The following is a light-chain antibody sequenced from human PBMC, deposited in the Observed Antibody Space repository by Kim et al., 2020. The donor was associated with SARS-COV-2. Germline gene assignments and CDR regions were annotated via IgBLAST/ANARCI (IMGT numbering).Light chain of an antibody. V-gene: IGKV3-20*01. CDR1: QSVYNNY. CDR2: GSS. CDR3: QQYVSSVT. J-gene: IGKJ4*01. Sequence: EMVLTQSPGTLSLSPGERAKLSCRASQSVYNNYLAWYQQKPGQAPRLLIYGSSTRATGIPDRFSGSGSGTDFTLTISRLEPEDFAVYYCQQYVSSVTFGGGTKVEI.